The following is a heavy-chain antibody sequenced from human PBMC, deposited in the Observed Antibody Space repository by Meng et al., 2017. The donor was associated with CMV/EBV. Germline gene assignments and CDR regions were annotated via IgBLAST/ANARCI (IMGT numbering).Heavy chain of an antibody. J-gene: IGHJ6*02. V-gene: IGHV3-66*02. Sequence: LSLTCAASGFTVSSNYMSWVRQAPGKGLEWVSVIYSGGSTYYADSVKGRFTISRDNSKNTLYLQMNSLRAEDTAVYYCARGSYCSSTSCYKTGYYGMDVWGQGTTVTVSS. CDR1: GFTVSSNY. D-gene: IGHD2-2*02. CDR3: ARGSYCSSTSCYKTGYYGMDV. CDR2: IYSGGST.